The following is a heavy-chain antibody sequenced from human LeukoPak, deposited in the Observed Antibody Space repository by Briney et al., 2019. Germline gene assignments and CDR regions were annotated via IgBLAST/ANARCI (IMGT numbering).Heavy chain of an antibody. CDR3: TSGYSSGWEADWLEP. V-gene: IGHV3-73*01. CDR2: IRSKVNSYAT. J-gene: IGHJ5*02. Sequence: PGGSLTLSCAASGFTFSGSAMHWVRQASGKGLEWVGRIRSKVNSYATAYAASVKGRFTISRDDSKNTAYLQMNSLKTEDTAVYYCTSGYSSGWEADWLEPWGQGTLVTVSS. D-gene: IGHD6-19*01. CDR1: GFTFSGSA.